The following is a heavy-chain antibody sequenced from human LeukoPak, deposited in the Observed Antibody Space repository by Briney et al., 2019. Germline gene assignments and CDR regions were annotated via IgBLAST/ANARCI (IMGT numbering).Heavy chain of an antibody. J-gene: IGHJ4*02. V-gene: IGHV5-51*01. D-gene: IGHD3-10*01. CDR1: GYSFTSYW. CDR2: IYPGDSDT. CDR3: ARERYYGSGSYYVFGY. Sequence: GESLEISCKGSGYSFTSYWIGWVRQMPGKGLEWMGIIYPGDSDTRYSPSFQGQVTISADKSISTAYLQWSSLKASDTAMYYCARERYYGSGSYYVFGYWGQGTLVTVSS.